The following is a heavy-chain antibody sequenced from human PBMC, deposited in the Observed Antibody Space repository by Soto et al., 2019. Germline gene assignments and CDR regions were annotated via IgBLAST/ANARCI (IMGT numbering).Heavy chain of an antibody. D-gene: IGHD1-26*01. V-gene: IGHV3-30*18. J-gene: IGHJ6*03. Sequence: GGSLRLSCAASGFTFSSYGMHWVRQAPGKGLEWVAVISYDGSNKYYADSVKGRFTISRDNSKNTLYLQMNSLRAEDTAVYYCAKDGSYPSGGYYYYYYMDVWGKGTTVTVSS. CDR2: ISYDGSNK. CDR1: GFTFSSYG. CDR3: AKDGSYPSGGYYYYYYMDV.